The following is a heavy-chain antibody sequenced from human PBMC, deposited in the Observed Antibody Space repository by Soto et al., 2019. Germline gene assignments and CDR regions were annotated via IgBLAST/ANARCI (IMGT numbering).Heavy chain of an antibody. J-gene: IGHJ6*02. CDR2: IKTKTDGGTT. CDR1: GFTFSNAW. D-gene: IGHD2-2*01. V-gene: IGHV3-15*07. CDR3: TTDKRWVPAAISYLTDGDYYGMDV. Sequence: NPGGSLRLSCAASGFTFSNAWMNWVRQAPGKGLEWVGRIKTKTDGGTTDYAAPVKGRFTISRDDSKNTLYLQMNSLKTEDTALYYCTTDKRWVPAAISYLTDGDYYGMDVWGQGTTVTVSS.